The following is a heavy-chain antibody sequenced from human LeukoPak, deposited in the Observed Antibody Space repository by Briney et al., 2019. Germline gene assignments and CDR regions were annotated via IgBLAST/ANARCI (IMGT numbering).Heavy chain of an antibody. Sequence: PGGSLRLSCAASGFTFSSYSMNWVRQAPGKGLEGVSSISSGSSHIYYADSVRGRFTISRDNSKNTLYLQMNSLRAEDTAIYYCMTAAGYNFGQYWGQGTLVTVSS. CDR1: GFTFSSYS. V-gene: IGHV3-21*04. CDR2: ISSGSSHI. CDR3: MTAAGYNFGQY. D-gene: IGHD5-18*01. J-gene: IGHJ4*02.